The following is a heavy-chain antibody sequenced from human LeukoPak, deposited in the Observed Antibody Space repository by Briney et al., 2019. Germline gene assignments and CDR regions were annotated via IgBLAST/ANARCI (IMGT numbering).Heavy chain of an antibody. CDR3: AKDGYDSGSYRFDY. J-gene: IGHJ4*02. V-gene: IGHV3-30*02. Sequence: GGSLRLSCAASGFTFSSNGMHWVRQAPGKGLEWVSFIRYDGSNKYYADSVKGRFTISRDNSKNTLYLQMNSLRAEDRAVYYCAKDGYDSGSYRFDYWGQGTPVTVSS. CDR1: GFTFSSNG. CDR2: IRYDGSNK. D-gene: IGHD3-10*01.